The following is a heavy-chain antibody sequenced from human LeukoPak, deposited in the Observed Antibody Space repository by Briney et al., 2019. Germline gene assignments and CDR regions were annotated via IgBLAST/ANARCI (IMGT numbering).Heavy chain of an antibody. CDR2: ISYDGSNK. J-gene: IGHJ1*01. Sequence: PGGSLRLSRAASGFTFSSYAMHWVRQAPGKGLEWGAVISYDGSNKYYADSVKGRFTISRDNSKNTLYLQMNSLRAEDTAVYYCARDLGSSGYYFSFLHWGQGTLVTVSS. CDR1: GFTFSSYA. D-gene: IGHD3-22*01. V-gene: IGHV3-30*04. CDR3: ARDLGSSGYYFSFLH.